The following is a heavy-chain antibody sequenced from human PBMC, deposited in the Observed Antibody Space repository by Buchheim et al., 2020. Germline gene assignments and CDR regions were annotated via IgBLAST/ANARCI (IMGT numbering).Heavy chain of an antibody. CDR1: GFTFRNFE. D-gene: IGHD4-17*01. V-gene: IGHV3-23*01. Sequence: EVQLLESGGGSVQPGVSLRLSCAASGFTFRNFELSWVRQAPGKGLEWVSDINARGDSTHYADSVKGRLTISRDNSRNTLSLQMNNVRAEDTAIYYCAKTPNGDYEYLQHWGQGTL. CDR2: INARGDST. CDR3: AKTPNGDYEYLQH. J-gene: IGHJ1*01.